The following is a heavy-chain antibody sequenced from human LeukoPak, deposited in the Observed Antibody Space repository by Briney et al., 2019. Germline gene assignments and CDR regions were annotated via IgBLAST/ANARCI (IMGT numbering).Heavy chain of an antibody. D-gene: IGHD5-12*01. CDR3: ARRGGYRTMNKWFDP. CDR2: IYYSGST. Sequence: SETLSLTCTVSGGSISSSNYYWELIRQPPGKGLEWIWSIYYSGSTYYNPSLKSRVTISVGTSRTQFALKLRSVPGAAMAIYSCARRGGYRTMNKWFDPCGQGTLATVYS. J-gene: IGHJ5*02. V-gene: IGHV4-39*01. CDR1: GGSISSSNYY.